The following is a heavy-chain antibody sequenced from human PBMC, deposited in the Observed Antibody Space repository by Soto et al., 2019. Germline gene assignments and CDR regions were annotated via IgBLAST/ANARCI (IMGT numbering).Heavy chain of an antibody. Sequence: QVQLQESGPGLVKPSETLSLTCTVSGGSVSSGSYYWSWIRQPPGKGLEWIGYIYYSGSTNYNPSRKSRVTISVDTSKIQFSLKLSSVTAADTAVYYCARDDDYGLFDYWGQGTLVTVSS. CDR3: ARDDDYGLFDY. J-gene: IGHJ4*02. D-gene: IGHD4-17*01. CDR2: IYYSGST. V-gene: IGHV4-61*01. CDR1: GGSVSSGSYY.